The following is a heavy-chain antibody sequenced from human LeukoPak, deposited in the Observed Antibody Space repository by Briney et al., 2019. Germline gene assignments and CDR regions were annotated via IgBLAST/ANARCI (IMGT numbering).Heavy chain of an antibody. CDR2: ISDSGGST. J-gene: IGHJ4*02. V-gene: IGHV3-23*01. Sequence: GGSLTLSCAASGFTFSNYAMSWVRQAPGKGLEWVSDISDSGGSTYYADSVKGRFTISRDNSKNTLYLQMNSLRDEDTAVYYGAKRVSGCNPLGFDYWGQGTLVTVSS. CDR1: GFTFSNYA. D-gene: IGHD5/OR15-5a*01. CDR3: AKRVSGCNPLGFDY.